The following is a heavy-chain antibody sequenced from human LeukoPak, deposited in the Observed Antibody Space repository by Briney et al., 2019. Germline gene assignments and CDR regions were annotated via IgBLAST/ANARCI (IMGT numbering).Heavy chain of an antibody. CDR1: GGSISSGGYY. Sequence: SETLSLTCTVSGGSISSGGYYWSWIRQHPGKVLEWIGYIYYSGSTYYNPSLKSRVTISVDTSKNQFSVKLSSVSAADTAVYYCARLEMATMGGYYFDYWGQGTLVTVSP. CDR2: IYYSGST. V-gene: IGHV4-31*03. CDR3: ARLEMATMGGYYFDY. J-gene: IGHJ4*02. D-gene: IGHD5-24*01.